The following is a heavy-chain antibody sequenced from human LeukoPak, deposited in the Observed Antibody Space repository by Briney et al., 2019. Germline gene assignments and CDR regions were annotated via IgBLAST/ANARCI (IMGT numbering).Heavy chain of an antibody. CDR3: ARLGPNRGSYYVFDI. CDR1: GFTFSDYY. D-gene: IGHD1-26*01. Sequence: GGSLRLSCAASGFTFSDYYMSWVRQAPGKGLEWVSYISTSGGTIYYADSVKGRFTISRDNAKNSLYLQMNSLRAEDTAVYYCARLGPNRGSYYVFDIWGQGTMVTVSS. J-gene: IGHJ3*02. CDR2: ISTSGGTI. V-gene: IGHV3-11*04.